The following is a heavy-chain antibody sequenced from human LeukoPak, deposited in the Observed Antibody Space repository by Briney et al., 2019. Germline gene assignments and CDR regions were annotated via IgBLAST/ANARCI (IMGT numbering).Heavy chain of an antibody. CDR2: IIPIFGTA. V-gene: IGHV1-69*13. CDR1: GGTFSSYA. D-gene: IGHD2-21*02. Sequence: ASVKVSCKASGGTFSSYAISWVRQAPGQGLEWMGGIIPIFGTANYAQKFQGRVTITADESTSTAYMELSSLKSEDTAVYYCARSTAPRHYYYYYYMDVWGKGTTVTVSS. J-gene: IGHJ6*03. CDR3: ARSTAPRHYYYYYYMDV.